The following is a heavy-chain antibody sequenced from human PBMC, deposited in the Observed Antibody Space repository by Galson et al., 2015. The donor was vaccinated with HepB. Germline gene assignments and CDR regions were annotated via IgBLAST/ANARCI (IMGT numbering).Heavy chain of an antibody. CDR3: ARHGVPIVAAAAPTGVKLRAFDI. D-gene: IGHD6-13*01. Sequence: QSGAEVKKPGESLRISCKGSGYSFTSYWISWVRQMPGKGLEWMGRIDPSDSYTNYSPSFQGHVTISADKSISTAYLQWSSLKASDTAMYYCARHGVPIVAAAAPTGVKLRAFDIWGQGTMVTVSS. V-gene: IGHV5-10-1*01. CDR2: IDPSDSYT. J-gene: IGHJ3*02. CDR1: GYSFTSYW.